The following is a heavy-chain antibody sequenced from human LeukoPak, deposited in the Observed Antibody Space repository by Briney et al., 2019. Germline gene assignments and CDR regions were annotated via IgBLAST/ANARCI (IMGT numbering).Heavy chain of an antibody. CDR1: GFTFSSYW. CDR3: ARDLEWFGDVDDY. CDR2: INSDGSST. Sequence: PGGSLRLSCAASGFTFSSYWMHWVRQARGKGLVWVSRINSDGSSTSYADSVKGRFPISRDNAKNTLYLQMNSLRAEDTAVYYCARDLEWFGDVDDYWRQGTLVTVSS. V-gene: IGHV3-74*01. D-gene: IGHD3-10*01. J-gene: IGHJ4*02.